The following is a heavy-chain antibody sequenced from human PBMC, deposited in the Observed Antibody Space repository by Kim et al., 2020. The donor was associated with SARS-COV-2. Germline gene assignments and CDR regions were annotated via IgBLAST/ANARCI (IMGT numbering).Heavy chain of an antibody. J-gene: IGHJ4*02. V-gene: IGHV3-74*01. CDR3: ARDEDRNGWSAFDY. Sequence: GGSLRLSCTASGFSLSTYWMHWVRQAPGKGLMWVSRIKSDGSSIVYADSVKGRFTISRDNSKNTLYLQMNSLRGEDTAVYFCARDEDRNGWSAFDYWGQGTLVTVSS. CDR2: IKSDGSSI. CDR1: GFSLSTYW. D-gene: IGHD6-19*01.